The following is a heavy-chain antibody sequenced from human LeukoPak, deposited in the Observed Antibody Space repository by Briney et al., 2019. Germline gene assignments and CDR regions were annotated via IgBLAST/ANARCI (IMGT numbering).Heavy chain of an antibody. J-gene: IGHJ4*02. D-gene: IGHD3-10*01. CDR3: ARTGGANPTWFTYYFDY. CDR2: IYYSGST. Sequence: SETLSLTCTVSGDSISSSSYYWGWIRQPPGKGLECIGSIYYSGSTCYNPSLKSRVTISADTSKNQFSLKLSSVTAADTAVYYCARTGGANPTWFTYYFDYWGQGTLVTVSS. CDR1: GDSISSSSYY. V-gene: IGHV4-39*01.